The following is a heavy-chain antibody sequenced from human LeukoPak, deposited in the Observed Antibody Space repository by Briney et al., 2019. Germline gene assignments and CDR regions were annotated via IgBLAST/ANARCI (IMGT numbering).Heavy chain of an antibody. V-gene: IGHV3-7*03. D-gene: IGHD6-19*01. CDR3: ARDGGWHRFDY. CDR1: GFPLSDAW. CDR2: INEDGSQK. J-gene: IGHJ4*02. Sequence: GGSLRLSCAVSGFPLSDAWMAWLRQAPEKGLEWVANINEDGSQKYYLGSVTGRFTISRDNAKNSLYLQMNSLSAEDTAMYYCARDGGWHRFDYWGQGTLVIVSS.